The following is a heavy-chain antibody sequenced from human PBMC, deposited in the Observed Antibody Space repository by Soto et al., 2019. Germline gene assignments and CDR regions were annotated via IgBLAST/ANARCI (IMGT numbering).Heavy chain of an antibody. J-gene: IGHJ6*02. CDR1: GYTFTSYD. V-gene: IGHV1-18*01. CDR3: ARDMRYYYGSGSTIGGHYYYYGMDV. CDR2: ISAYIGNT. Sequence: ASVKVSCKASGYTFTSYDINWVRQATGQGLEWMGWISAYIGNTNYAQKLQGRVTMTTDTSTSTAYMELRSLRSDDTAVYYCARDMRYYYGSGSTIGGHYYYYGMDVWGQGTTVTVSS. D-gene: IGHD3-10*01.